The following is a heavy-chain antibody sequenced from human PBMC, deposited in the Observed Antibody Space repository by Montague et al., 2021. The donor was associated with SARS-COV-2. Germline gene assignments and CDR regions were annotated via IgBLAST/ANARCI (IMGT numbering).Heavy chain of an antibody. D-gene: IGHD1-26*01. J-gene: IGHJ3*02. CDR1: GDSVSSNNAA. Sequence: CAISGDSVSSNNAAWNWIRQSPSRGLEWLGRTCYRSEWYFDYAISLRGRITINPDKSKNQFSLQLDSVTLDDTAGYYCARYSYSGTYFCLNDAFDIWGQGTLVTVSS. CDR2: TCYRSEWYF. CDR3: ARYSYSGTYFCLNDAFDI. V-gene: IGHV6-1*01.